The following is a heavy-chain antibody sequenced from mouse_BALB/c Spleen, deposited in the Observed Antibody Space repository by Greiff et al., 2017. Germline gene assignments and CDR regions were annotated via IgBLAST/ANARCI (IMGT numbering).Heavy chain of an antibody. J-gene: IGHJ4*01. CDR1: GYSFTGYC. CDR2: INPYNGAT. V-gene: IGHV1-26*01. Sequence: VQLQQSGPELVKPGASVKISCKASGYSFTGYCMHWVKQSHVKSLEWIGRINPYNGATSYNQNFKDKASLTVDKSSSTAYMELHSLTSEDSAVYYCVAYAGDYYAMDYWGQGTSVTVSS. CDR3: VAYAGDYYAMDY. D-gene: IGHD6-5*01.